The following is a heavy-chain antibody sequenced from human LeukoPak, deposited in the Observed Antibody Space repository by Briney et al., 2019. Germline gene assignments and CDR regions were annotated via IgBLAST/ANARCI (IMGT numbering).Heavy chain of an antibody. Sequence: GGSLRLSCAASRFTFSSYGMHWVRQAPGKGLEWVAVISYDGSNKYYADSVKGRFTISRDNSKNTLYLQMNSLRAEDTAVYYCAKDWRYYYGSGSYSFPFYYYMDVWGKGTTVTVSS. CDR1: RFTFSSYG. D-gene: IGHD3-10*01. CDR3: AKDWRYYYGSGSYSFPFYYYMDV. V-gene: IGHV3-30*18. J-gene: IGHJ6*03. CDR2: ISYDGSNK.